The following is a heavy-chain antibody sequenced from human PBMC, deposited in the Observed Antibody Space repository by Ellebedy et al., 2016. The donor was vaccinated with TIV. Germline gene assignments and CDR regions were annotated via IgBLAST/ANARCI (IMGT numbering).Heavy chain of an antibody. Sequence: GESLKISCAASGFTFSSYAMAWVRQAPGKGLEWVSAISGSGVSTYYADSVKGRFTISRDNAKNSLYLQMNSLRAEDTAVYFCARAYIANAYYFDYWGQGTLVTVSS. V-gene: IGHV3-23*01. D-gene: IGHD2-15*01. CDR1: GFTFSSYA. CDR2: ISGSGVST. CDR3: ARAYIANAYYFDY. J-gene: IGHJ4*02.